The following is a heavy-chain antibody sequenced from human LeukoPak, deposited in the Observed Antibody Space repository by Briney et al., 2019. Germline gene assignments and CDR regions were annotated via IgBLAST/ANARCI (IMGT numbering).Heavy chain of an antibody. Sequence: GASVKVSCKASGYTFTNYNMHWARPAPGEGLEWMGWISAYNGNTNYAQKLQGRVTMTTDTSTSTAYMELRSLRSDDTAVYYCARLQPRGDWFDPWGQGTLVTVSS. CDR3: ARLQPRGDWFDP. CDR2: ISAYNGNT. CDR1: GYTFTNYN. D-gene: IGHD3-16*01. V-gene: IGHV1-18*04. J-gene: IGHJ5*02.